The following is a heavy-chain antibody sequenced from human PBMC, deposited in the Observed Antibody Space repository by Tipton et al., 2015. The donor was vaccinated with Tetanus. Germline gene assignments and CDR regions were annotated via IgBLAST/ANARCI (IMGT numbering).Heavy chain of an antibody. D-gene: IGHD4-17*01. CDR3: ARDRGYGDYDYFDY. Sequence: QLVQSGAEVKKPGASVKVSCKASGYTFTGYYMHWVRQAPGQGLEWMGWINPNSGGTNYAQKFQGWVTMTRDTSISTAYMELSRLRPDDTAVYYCARDRGYGDYDYFDYWGQGTLVTVSS. V-gene: IGHV1-2*04. CDR2: INPNSGGT. J-gene: IGHJ4*02. CDR1: GYTFTGYY.